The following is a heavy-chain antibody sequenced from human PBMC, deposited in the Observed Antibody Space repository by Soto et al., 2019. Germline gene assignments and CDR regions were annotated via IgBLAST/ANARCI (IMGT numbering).Heavy chain of an antibody. Sequence: ASGTPALGLAVSGGSLSGGGFSCGWVRQPQGKGPASIGYIYHSGSTYYNPSLKSRVTISVDRSKNQFSTKLTPATPADTAVYYCARKPYGGNPPEYDYWGQGPMVTVSS. J-gene: IGHJ4*02. V-gene: IGHV4-30-2*01. CDR1: GGSLSGGGFS. D-gene: IGHD4-17*01. CDR3: ARKPYGGNPPEYDY. CDR2: IYHSGST.